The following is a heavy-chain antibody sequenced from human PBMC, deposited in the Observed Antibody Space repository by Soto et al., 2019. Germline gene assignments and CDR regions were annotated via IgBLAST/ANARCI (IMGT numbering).Heavy chain of an antibody. CDR2: IYYSGST. CDR3: ARLPTMARGVSRYYGMDV. J-gene: IGHJ6*02. Sequence: SETLSLTCTVSGGSISSSSYYWCWIRHPPGKGLEWIGSIYYSGSTYYNPSLKSRVTISVDTSKNQFSLKLSSVTAADTAVYYCARLPTMARGVSRYYGMDVWGQGTTVTVSS. CDR1: GGSISSSSYY. D-gene: IGHD3-10*01. V-gene: IGHV4-39*01.